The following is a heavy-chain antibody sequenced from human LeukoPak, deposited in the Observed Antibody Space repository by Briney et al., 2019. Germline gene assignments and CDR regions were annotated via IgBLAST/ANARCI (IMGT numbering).Heavy chain of an antibody. J-gene: IGHJ4*02. V-gene: IGHV4-61*08. CDR1: GGSISSGGYY. CDR3: ARSDAPNYDSSGYYSLAFDY. Sequence: PSETLSLPCTVSGGSISSGGYYWSWIRKHPGKGLEWLGYISYSGSTNYNPSLKSRVTISVDTSKNQFSLKLSSVTAADTAVYYCARSDAPNYDSSGYYSLAFDYWGQGTLVTVSS. CDR2: ISYSGST. D-gene: IGHD3-22*01.